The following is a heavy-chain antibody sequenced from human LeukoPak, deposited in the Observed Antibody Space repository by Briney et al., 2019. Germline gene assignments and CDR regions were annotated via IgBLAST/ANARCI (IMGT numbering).Heavy chain of an antibody. CDR1: GFTFSSYE. CDR3: ATLGPRQQLVVDY. J-gene: IGHJ4*02. D-gene: IGHD6-13*01. V-gene: IGHV3-48*03. Sequence: GGSLRLSCTASGFTFSSYEINWVRQAPGKGLEWISSISSSGSTRYYADSVKGRFTISRDNAWNSLDLQMNDLRPEDTALYYCATLGPRQQLVVDYWGQGTLVTVSS. CDR2: ISSSGSTR.